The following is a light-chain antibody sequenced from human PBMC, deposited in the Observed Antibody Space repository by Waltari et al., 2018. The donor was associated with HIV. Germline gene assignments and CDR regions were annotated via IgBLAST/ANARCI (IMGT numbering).Light chain of an antibody. CDR3: SSYAGTYVV. J-gene: IGLJ2*01. CDR2: DVT. V-gene: IGLV2-11*01. CDR1: RSDVGGYNY. Sequence: QSALTQPRSVSGSPGQSVAIPCPGTRSDVGGYNYVSWYQQYPGKTPKVIIFDVTERPSGVPDRFSGSKSGNTASLTISGLQADDEADYYCSSYAGTYVVFGGGTKLTVL.